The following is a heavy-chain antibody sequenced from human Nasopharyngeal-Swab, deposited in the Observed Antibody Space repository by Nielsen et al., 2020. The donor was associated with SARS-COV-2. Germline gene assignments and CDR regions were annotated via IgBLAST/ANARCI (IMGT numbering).Heavy chain of an antibody. CDR1: GYTFTSYD. CDR2: MNPNSGNT. J-gene: IGHJ4*02. D-gene: IGHD1-26*01. V-gene: IGHV1-8*01. CDR3: ARLKSGSYFLHY. Sequence: ASVKVSCKASGYTFTSYDINWVRQATGQGLEWMGWMNPNSGNTGCAQKFQGRVTMTRRTSISTAYMELSSLTSEDTAVNYCARLKSGSYFLHYWGQGTLVTVSS.